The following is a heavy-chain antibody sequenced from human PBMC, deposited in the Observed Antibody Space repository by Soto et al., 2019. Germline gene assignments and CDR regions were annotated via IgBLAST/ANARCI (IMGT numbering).Heavy chain of an antibody. J-gene: IGHJ6*03. CDR2: ISGSGGST. V-gene: IGHV3-23*01. CDR3: ARAGTYSSTKKGKNYYYYYYMDV. D-gene: IGHD6-13*01. Sequence: PGGSLRLSCAASGFTFSSYAMSWVRQAPGKGLEWVSAISGSGGSTYYADSVKGRFTISRDNSKNTLYLQMNSLRAEDTAVYYCARAGTYSSTKKGKNYYYYYYMDVWGKGTTVTVSS. CDR1: GFTFSSYA.